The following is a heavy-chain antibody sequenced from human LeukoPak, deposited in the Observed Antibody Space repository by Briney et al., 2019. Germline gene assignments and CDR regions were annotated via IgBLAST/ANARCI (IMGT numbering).Heavy chain of an antibody. CDR1: GGSISSYY. CDR2: IYNSGST. CDR3: ARANYYDSRGYYPGWFDP. J-gene: IGHJ5*02. Sequence: SETLSLTCTVSGGSISSYYWSWIRQPAGKGLEWIGRIYNSGSTNYNPSLKSRVTMSVDTSKNQFSLKLSSVTAADTAVYYCARANYYDSRGYYPGWFDPWGQGTLVTVSS. V-gene: IGHV4-4*07. D-gene: IGHD3-22*01.